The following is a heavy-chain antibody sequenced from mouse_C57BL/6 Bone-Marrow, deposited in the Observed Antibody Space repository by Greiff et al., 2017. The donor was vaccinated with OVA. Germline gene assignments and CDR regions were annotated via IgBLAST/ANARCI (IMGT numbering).Heavy chain of an antibody. CDR3: ARRVGTSAMDY. D-gene: IGHD1-1*01. J-gene: IGHJ4*01. CDR1: GFTFSDYY. CDR2: ISNGGGST. Sequence: EVHLVESGGGLVQPGGSLKLSCAASGFTFSDYYMYWVRQTPEKRLEWVAYISNGGGSTYYPDTVKGRFTISRDNAKNTLYLQMSRLKSEDTAMYYCARRVGTSAMDYWGQGTSVTVSS. V-gene: IGHV5-12*01.